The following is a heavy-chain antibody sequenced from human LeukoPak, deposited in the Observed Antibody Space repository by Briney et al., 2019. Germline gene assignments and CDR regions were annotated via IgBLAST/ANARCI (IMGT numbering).Heavy chain of an antibody. CDR2: ISSNEYDT. D-gene: IGHD3-16*01. CDR3: ARASWGAFDI. V-gene: IGHV3-64*04. Sequence: GGSLRLSCSASRFTFGAYFMHWVRQAPGKGLQYVSSISSNEYDTYYADSVKGRFTISRDNAKNSLYLQMNSLRAEDTAVYYCARASWGAFDIWGQGTMVTVSS. J-gene: IGHJ3*02. CDR1: RFTFGAYF.